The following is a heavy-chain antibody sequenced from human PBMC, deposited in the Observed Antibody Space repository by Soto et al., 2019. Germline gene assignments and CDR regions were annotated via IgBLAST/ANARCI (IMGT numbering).Heavy chain of an antibody. D-gene: IGHD3-3*01. CDR2: INGDGSSK. Sequence: GGSLRLSCAASGFTFSSYWMHWVRQAPGKGLVWVSRINGDGSSKSYADSVKGLFTISRDNAKNKLYLQMNSLRAEDTAVYYCTRDAYYDFWSGYSGYYYYYMDVWGKGTTVTVSS. CDR3: TRDAYYDFWSGYSGYYYYYMDV. J-gene: IGHJ6*03. V-gene: IGHV3-74*01. CDR1: GFTFSSYW.